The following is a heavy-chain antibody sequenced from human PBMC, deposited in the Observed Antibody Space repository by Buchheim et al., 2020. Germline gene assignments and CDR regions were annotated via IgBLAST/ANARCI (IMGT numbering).Heavy chain of an antibody. V-gene: IGHV1-2*04. D-gene: IGHD3-10*01. J-gene: IGHJ6*02. Sequence: QVQLVQSGAEVKNPGASVKVSCKASGYTFTGYYLHWVRQAPGQGLEWMGWINPHSGVTNYAQKFQDWVTMTRDTSIRSVYMELSRLRSDDTAVYYCARNAYYGSGSYYSSHYYYYYGMDVWGQGT. CDR2: INPHSGVT. CDR3: ARNAYYGSGSYYSSHYYYYYGMDV. CDR1: GYTFTGYY.